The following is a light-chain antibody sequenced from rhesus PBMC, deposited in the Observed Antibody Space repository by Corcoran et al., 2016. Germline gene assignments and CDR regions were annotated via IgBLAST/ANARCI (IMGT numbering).Light chain of an antibody. CDR3: YQHSNGWT. V-gene: IGKV3-10*01. CDR2: GAS. CDR1: QSVSRY. J-gene: IGKJ1*01. Sequence: QVILTQSPATLSLSPGERATLSCSASQSVSRYLAWYQQKPGQAPRLLTYGASSRATGIPDRFSGRGSGTDCPLTLSSLEPEDVGVYHCYQHSNGWTFGQGTKVEIK.